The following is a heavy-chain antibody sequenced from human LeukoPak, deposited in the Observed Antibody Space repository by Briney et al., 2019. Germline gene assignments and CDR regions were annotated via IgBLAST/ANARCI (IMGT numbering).Heavy chain of an antibody. Sequence: GGSLRLSCAASGFTFDDYGMSWVRQAPGEGLEWVSGINWNGGSTGYADSVKGRFTISRDNAKNSLYLPMNSLRAEDTALYHCARVSEEMATAFFRFDPWGQGTLVTVSS. D-gene: IGHD5-24*01. CDR1: GFTFDDYG. V-gene: IGHV3-20*01. CDR3: ARVSEEMATAFFRFDP. CDR2: INWNGGST. J-gene: IGHJ5*02.